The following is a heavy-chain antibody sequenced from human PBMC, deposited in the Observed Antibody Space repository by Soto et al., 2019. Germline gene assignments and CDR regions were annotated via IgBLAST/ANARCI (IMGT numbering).Heavy chain of an antibody. D-gene: IGHD1-1*01. V-gene: IGHV2-5*02. J-gene: IGHJ4*02. CDR3: AHLPWKEMWPRAPVVN. CDR2: IFWDDDK. CDR1: GFSLSTSGVG. Sequence: QITLKESGPTPVKPTQTLTLTCTFSGFSLSTSGVGVGWIRQPPGTALEWLGIIFWDDDKRYRPSLKSRVTITKDTSKNQLVLTMTNMDPVDTATYYCAHLPWKEMWPRAPVVNWGQGTPVTVSS.